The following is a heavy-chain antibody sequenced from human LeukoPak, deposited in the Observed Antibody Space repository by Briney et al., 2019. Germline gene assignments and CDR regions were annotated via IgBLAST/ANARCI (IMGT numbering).Heavy chain of an antibody. V-gene: IGHV4-59*08. CDR1: GGFISSFY. Sequence: SETLSLTCTVSGGFISSFYWSWIRQPPGKGLEWIGYIYYSGSTNYNPSLKSRVTTSLDTSKNQFSLQLSSVTAADTAVYYCARQVNAFDIWGQGTMVTVSS. D-gene: IGHD3-22*01. CDR3: ARQVNAFDI. CDR2: IYYSGST. J-gene: IGHJ3*02.